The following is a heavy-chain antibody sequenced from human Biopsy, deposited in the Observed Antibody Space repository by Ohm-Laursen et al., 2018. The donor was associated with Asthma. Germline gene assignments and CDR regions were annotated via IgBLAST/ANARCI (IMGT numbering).Heavy chain of an antibody. Sequence: SLRLSCSASEFSFSHYPMHWVRQAPGKGLEWVGVISKDASTQDYADSVKGRFTMARDNSKNTLYLQMNSLRAEDTAVYYCARAISSSWWAVEYWGQGTLVTVSS. CDR1: EFSFSHYP. CDR2: ISKDASTQ. J-gene: IGHJ4*02. D-gene: IGHD6-6*01. CDR3: ARAISSSWWAVEY. V-gene: IGHV3-30*01.